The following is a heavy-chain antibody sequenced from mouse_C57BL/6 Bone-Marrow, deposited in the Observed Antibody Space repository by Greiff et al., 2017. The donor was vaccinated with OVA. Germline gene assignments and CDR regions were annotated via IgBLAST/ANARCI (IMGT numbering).Heavy chain of an antibody. CDR1: GFTFSDYY. V-gene: IGHV5-12*01. CDR2: ISNGGGST. Sequence: EVKLVESGGGLVQPGGSLKLSCAASGFTFSDYYMYWVRQTPEKRLEWVAYISNGGGSTYYPDTVKGPFTISRDNAKNTLYLQMSRLKSEDTAMYYCARHYYYYAMDDWGQGTSVTVSS. CDR3: ARHYYYYAMDD. D-gene: IGHD1-1*01. J-gene: IGHJ4*01.